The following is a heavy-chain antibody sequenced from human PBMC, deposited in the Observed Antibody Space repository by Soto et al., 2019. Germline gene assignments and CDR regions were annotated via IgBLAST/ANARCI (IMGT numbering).Heavy chain of an antibody. CDR3: ARQSYYFDSSCYRQTSWFDP. CDR2: IYYSGNP. D-gene: IGHD3-22*01. Sequence: SETLSLTCTVSGGSISNGGSISSGSYYWGWIRQPPGKGLVWIGSIYYSGNPSYNPSLKSRVTISVDMSKNQFSLKLRSVTAAETAVYYCARQSYYFDSSCYRQTSWFDPWGQGTLVTVSS. J-gene: IGHJ5*02. CDR1: GGSISNGGSISSGSYY. V-gene: IGHV4-39*01.